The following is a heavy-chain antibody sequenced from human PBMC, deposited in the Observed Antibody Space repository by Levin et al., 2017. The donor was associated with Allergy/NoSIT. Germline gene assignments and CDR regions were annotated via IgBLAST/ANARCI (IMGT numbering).Heavy chain of an antibody. Sequence: SQTLSLTCTVSGGSISSYYWSWIRQPPGKGLEWIGYIYYSGSTNYNPSLKSRVTISVDTSKNQFSLKLSSVTAADTAVYYCARFLRYDSSGARGSDWFDPWGQGTLVTVSS. D-gene: IGHD3-22*01. J-gene: IGHJ5*02. CDR2: IYYSGST. V-gene: IGHV4-59*01. CDR3: ARFLRYDSSGARGSDWFDP. CDR1: GGSISSYY.